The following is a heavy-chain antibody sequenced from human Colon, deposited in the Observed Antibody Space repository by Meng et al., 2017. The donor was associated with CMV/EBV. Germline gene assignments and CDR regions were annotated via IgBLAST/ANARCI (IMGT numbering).Heavy chain of an antibody. D-gene: IGHD3-3*01. CDR3: ATTGPPREVFWSGYHYGMDV. CDR2: IIPILGIA. J-gene: IGHJ6*02. V-gene: IGHV1-69*02. CDR1: GGTFSSYT. Sequence: SSVNVSCKASGGTFSSYTISWVRQAPGQGLEWMGRIIPILGIANYAQKFQGRVTITANKSTSTAYMELSSLRSEDTAVYYCATTGPPREVFWSGYHYGMDVWGQGTTVTVSS.